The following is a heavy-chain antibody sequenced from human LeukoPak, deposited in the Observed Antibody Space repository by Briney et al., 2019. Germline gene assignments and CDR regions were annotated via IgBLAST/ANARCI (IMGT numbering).Heavy chain of an antibody. D-gene: IGHD3-10*01. J-gene: IGHJ4*02. CDR3: ARAFGSGSQVINYFDF. CDR1: GFNFITYW. CDR2: ITTDGSTT. Sequence: PGGSLRLSCAASGFNFITYWMLYVRPPPEEGLVWVSSITTDGSTTTYADSVKGRFTISRDNAKNMVYLQMNSLRAEDTAVYYCARAFGSGSQVINYFDFWGQGTLVTVSS. V-gene: IGHV3-74*01.